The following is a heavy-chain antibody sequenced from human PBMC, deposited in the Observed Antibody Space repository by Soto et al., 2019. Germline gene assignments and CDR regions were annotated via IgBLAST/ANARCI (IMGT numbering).Heavy chain of an antibody. V-gene: IGHV3-33*01. Sequence: GGSLRLSCAASGFTFSSYGMHWVRQAPGKGLEWVAVIRYDGSNKYYADSVKGRFTISRDNSKNTLYLQMNSLRAEDTAVYYCARESDNFPYAVYYFDYWGQGTLVTVSS. J-gene: IGHJ4*02. CDR3: ARESDNFPYAVYYFDY. CDR2: IRYDGSNK. CDR1: GFTFSSYG. D-gene: IGHD1-1*01.